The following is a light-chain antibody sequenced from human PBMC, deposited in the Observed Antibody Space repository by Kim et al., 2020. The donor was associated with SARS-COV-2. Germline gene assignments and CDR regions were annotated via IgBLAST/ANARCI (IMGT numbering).Light chain of an antibody. CDR1: QNISSY. Sequence: SASVGERANITCRASQNISSYLNWYQQKPGKAPKLLIYAASSLQSGVPSRFSGSGSGTDFTLTISSLQPEDFATYYCQQSYSTPRTFGQGTKLEI. J-gene: IGKJ2*01. CDR3: QQSYSTPRT. V-gene: IGKV1-39*01. CDR2: AAS.